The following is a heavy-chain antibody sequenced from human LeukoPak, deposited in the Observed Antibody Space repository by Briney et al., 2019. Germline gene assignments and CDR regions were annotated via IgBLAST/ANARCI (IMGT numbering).Heavy chain of an antibody. CDR3: ARLSVPRTYDFWSGYFGKPETYYYYGMDV. Sequence: PSETLSLTCTVSGGSISSGGYYWSWIRQHPGKGLEWFGYIYYSGSTYYNPSLKSRVTISVDTSKNQFSLKLSSVTAADTAVYYCARLSVPRTYDFWSGYFGKPETYYYYGMDVWGQGTTVTVSS. J-gene: IGHJ6*02. D-gene: IGHD3-3*01. V-gene: IGHV4-31*03. CDR2: IYYSGST. CDR1: GGSISSGGYY.